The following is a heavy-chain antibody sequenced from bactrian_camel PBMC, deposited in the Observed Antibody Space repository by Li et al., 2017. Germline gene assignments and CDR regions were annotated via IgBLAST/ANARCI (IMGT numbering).Heavy chain of an antibody. CDR2: SNSGGDTV. D-gene: IGHD6*01. V-gene: IGHV3S31*01. J-gene: IGHJ4*01. Sequence: VQLVESGGGLVQPGGSLRLSCAASGFTFNRQAMHWVRQALGKGLEWVSGSNSGGDTVDYADSEKDRFTISRDNAKNTLYLHMNNLKIEDTAVYFCAIEIRYGGRPGQGTQVTVS. CDR1: GFTFNRQA.